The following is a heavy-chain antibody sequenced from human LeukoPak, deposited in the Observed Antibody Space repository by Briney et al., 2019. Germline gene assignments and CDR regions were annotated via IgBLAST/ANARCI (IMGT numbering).Heavy chain of an antibody. J-gene: IGHJ5*02. CDR3: VRDTRDYYDIPLGFDP. D-gene: IGHD3-9*01. CDR1: GGSISSYY. V-gene: IGHV4-59*01. Sequence: SETLSLTCTVSGGSISSYYWSWIRQPPGKGLEWIGYIYYSGSTNYNPTLKSRVTISVDTSKNQFSLKLSSVTAADTAVYYCVRDTRDYYDIPLGFDPWGQGTLVTVSS. CDR2: IYYSGST.